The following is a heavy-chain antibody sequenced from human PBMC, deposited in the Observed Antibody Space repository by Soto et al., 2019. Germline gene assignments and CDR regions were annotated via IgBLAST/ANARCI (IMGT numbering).Heavy chain of an antibody. CDR1: GFTFTSSA. Sequence: GASVKVSCKASGFTFTSSAVRWVRQARGQRLEWIGWIVVGSGNTNYAQKFQERVTITRDMSTSTAYMELSSLRSEDTAVYYCAAGYCSSTSCSGDYGMDVWGQGTTVTVSS. V-gene: IGHV1-58*01. CDR2: IVVGSGNT. D-gene: IGHD2-2*01. J-gene: IGHJ6*02. CDR3: AAGYCSSTSCSGDYGMDV.